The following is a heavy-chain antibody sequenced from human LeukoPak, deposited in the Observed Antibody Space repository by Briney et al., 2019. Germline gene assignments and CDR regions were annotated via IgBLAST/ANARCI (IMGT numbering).Heavy chain of an antibody. D-gene: IGHD3-16*01. Sequence: LQTLSHTPAVSGGSTCRGGYCWSWIRQPPGKGLEWIGYIYHSGSTYYNPSLKSRITISVDRSKNQCSLKRSSVTAADTAVYYCARGKLRGLGTVDWFDTWGQGTLVSVSS. CDR2: IYHSGST. CDR1: GGSTCRGGYC. V-gene: IGHV4-30-2*01. J-gene: IGHJ5*02. CDR3: ARGKLRGLGTVDWFDT.